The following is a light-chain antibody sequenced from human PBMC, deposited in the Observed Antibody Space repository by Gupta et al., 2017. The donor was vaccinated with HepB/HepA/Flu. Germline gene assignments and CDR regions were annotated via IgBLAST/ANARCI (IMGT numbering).Light chain of an antibody. CDR3: AAYDDTRHGVL. CDR2: TNI. CDR1: SSTIGGHT. V-gene: IGLV1-44*01. Sequence: QSVLTQPPSASGVPGQRVIISCSGGSSTIGGHTVDWFQQVQGTAPKLLIPTNIGRPSGVPDRFSVSKSVTSAALAISGLQSEDDADYYCAAYDDTRHGVLFGGGTKLTVL. J-gene: IGLJ2*01.